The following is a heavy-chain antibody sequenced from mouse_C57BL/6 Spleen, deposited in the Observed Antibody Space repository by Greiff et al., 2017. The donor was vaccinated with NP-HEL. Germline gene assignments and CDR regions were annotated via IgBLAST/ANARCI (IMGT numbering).Heavy chain of an antibody. D-gene: IGHD1-1*01. CDR1: GYTFTDYE. CDR2: IDPETGGT. CDR3: TRRYDGSNAMDY. Sequence: QVQLQQSGAELVRPGASVTLSCKASGYTFTDYEMHWVKQTPVHGLEWIGAIDPETGGTAYNQKFKGKAILTADKSSSTAYMELRSLTSEDSAVYYCTRRYDGSNAMDYWGQGTSVTVSS. V-gene: IGHV1-15*01. J-gene: IGHJ4*01.